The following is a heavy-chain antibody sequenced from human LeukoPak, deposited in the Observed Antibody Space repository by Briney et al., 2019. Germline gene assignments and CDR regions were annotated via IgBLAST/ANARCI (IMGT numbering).Heavy chain of an antibody. D-gene: IGHD2-2*01. CDR1: GYTFTSYY. J-gene: IGHJ6*02. CDR2: INPSGGST. CDR3: ARDLRDISTTLGYYYYGMDV. Sequence: ASVKVSCKASGYTFTSYYMHWVRQAPGQGLEWVGIINPSGGSTSYAQKFQGRVTMTRDTSTSTVYMELSSLRSEDTAVYYCARDLRDISTTLGYYYYGMDVWGQGTTVTVSS. V-gene: IGHV1-46*01.